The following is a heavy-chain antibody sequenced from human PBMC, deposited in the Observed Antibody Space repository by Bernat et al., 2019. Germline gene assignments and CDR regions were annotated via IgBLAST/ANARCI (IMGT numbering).Heavy chain of an antibody. CDR3: ARERVGYFDTNDAFDI. CDR2: TRNKANSYTT. V-gene: IGHV3-72*01. Sequence: VQLVESGGGLVQPGGSLRLSCVASGFTFSDHYMDWVRQAPGKGLEWVGRTRNKANSYTTEYAASVKGRFTISRDDSKNSLYLQMNSLKTEDTAVYYCARERVGYFDTNDAFDIWGQGTMVTVSS. CDR1: GFTFSDHY. J-gene: IGHJ3*02. D-gene: IGHD3-9*01.